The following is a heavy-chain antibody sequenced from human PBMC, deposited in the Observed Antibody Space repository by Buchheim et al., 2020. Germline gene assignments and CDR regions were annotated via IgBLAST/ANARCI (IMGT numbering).Heavy chain of an antibody. CDR1: GFTFSSYS. CDR3: ARGGYCSGGSCYYYYYMDV. V-gene: IGHV3-48*01. D-gene: IGHD2-15*01. Sequence: EVQLVESGGGLVQPGGSLRLSCAASGFTFSSYSMNWVRQAPGKGLEWVSYISSSSSTIYYADSVKGRFTISRDNAKNSLYLQMNSLRAEDTAVYYCARGGYCSGGSCYYYYYMDVWGKGTT. J-gene: IGHJ6*03. CDR2: ISSSSSTI.